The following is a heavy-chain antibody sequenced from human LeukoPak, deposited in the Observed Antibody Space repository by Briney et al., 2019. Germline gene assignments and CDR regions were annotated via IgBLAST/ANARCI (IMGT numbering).Heavy chain of an antibody. CDR3: ARDDSSSDFDY. Sequence: GGSLRLSCAASGFTFSSYWMHWVRQAPGKGLVWVSRINSDGSSTSYADSVKGRFTISRDNAKNSLYLQMNSLRAEDTAVYYCARDDSSSDFDYWGQGTLVTVSS. CDR1: GFTFSSYW. V-gene: IGHV3-74*01. J-gene: IGHJ4*02. D-gene: IGHD6-13*01. CDR2: INSDGSST.